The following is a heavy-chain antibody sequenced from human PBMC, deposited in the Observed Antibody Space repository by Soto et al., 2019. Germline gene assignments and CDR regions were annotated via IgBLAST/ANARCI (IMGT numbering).Heavy chain of an antibody. CDR3: ARSPFSSFGYCSGGSCRPNDY. J-gene: IGHJ4*02. V-gene: IGHV1-8*01. CDR2: MNPNSGNT. D-gene: IGHD2-15*01. Sequence: ASVKVSCKASGYTFTSYDINWVRQATGQGLEWMGWMNPNSGNTGYAQKFQGRVTMTRNTSISTAYMELSSLRSEDTAVYYCARSPFSSFGYCSGGSCRPNDYWGQGTLVTVSS. CDR1: GYTFTSYD.